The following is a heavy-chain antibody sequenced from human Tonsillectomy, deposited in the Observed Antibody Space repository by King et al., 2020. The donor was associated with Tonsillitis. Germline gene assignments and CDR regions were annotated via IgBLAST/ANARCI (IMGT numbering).Heavy chain of an antibody. CDR1: GGTFGSYG. V-gene: IGHV1-69*01. CDR3: ARSAPGYCDSSSCYNNYYYHYMDG. J-gene: IGHJ6*03. D-gene: IGHD2-2*02. CDR2: IIPILRSA. Sequence: QLVQSGAEVKKPGSSVKVSCKASGGTFGSYGISWVRQAPGQGLEWMGGIIPILRSANYAPKIQGRVTITADESTSTVYMELSSLRSDDSAVYYCARSAPGYCDSSSCYNNYYYHYMDGWGKGTTVTVSS.